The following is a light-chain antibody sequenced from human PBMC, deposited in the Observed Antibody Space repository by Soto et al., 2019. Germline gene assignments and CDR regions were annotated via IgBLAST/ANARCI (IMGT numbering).Light chain of an antibody. V-gene: IGKV3-20*01. CDR2: GAS. J-gene: IGKJ4*01. Sequence: EIVLTQSPGTLSLSPGERATLSCRASQGVTSSHLAWYQQKPGQAPRLLIYGASSRATGIPDRFSGSGSGTDFTLTISRLEPEDFAVYYGQQYGSSPPLSFGGGTKVEIK. CDR1: QGVTSSH. CDR3: QQYGSSPPLS.